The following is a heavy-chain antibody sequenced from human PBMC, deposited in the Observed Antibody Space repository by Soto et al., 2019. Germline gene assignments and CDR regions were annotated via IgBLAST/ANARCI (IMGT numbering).Heavy chain of an antibody. V-gene: IGHV3-20*04. D-gene: IGHD3-22*01. CDR2: IYWKGGNR. CDR1: GFNVDDYG. J-gene: IGHJ4*02. Sequence: GGSLRLSCTMSGFNVDDYGMSWVRPVPGKGLEWVSGIYWKGGNRHYADSVKGRFTITRDNAKNSLYLQMNSLRAEDTAMYFCVRDQDSRGYSVFNNWGQGAQVTVSS. CDR3: VRDQDSRGYSVFNN.